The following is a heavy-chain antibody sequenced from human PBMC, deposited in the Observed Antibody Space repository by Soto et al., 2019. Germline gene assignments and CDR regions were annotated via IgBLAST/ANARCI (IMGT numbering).Heavy chain of an antibody. CDR2: IIPIFGTA. J-gene: IGHJ6*02. CDR1: GGTFSSYA. Sequence: QVQLVQSGAEVKKPGSSVKVSCKASGGTFSSYAISWVRQAPGQGLEWMGGIIPIFGTANYAQKFQGRVTITADKSTSTAYMELSSLRSEDTAVYYCARDLAEAGTPDKYYYYGMDVWGQGTTVTVSS. CDR3: ARDLAEAGTPDKYYYYGMDV. D-gene: IGHD6-13*01. V-gene: IGHV1-69*06.